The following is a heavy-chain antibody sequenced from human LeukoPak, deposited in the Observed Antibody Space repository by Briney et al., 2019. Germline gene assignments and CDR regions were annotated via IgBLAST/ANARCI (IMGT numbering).Heavy chain of an antibody. D-gene: IGHD3-22*01. CDR1: GSTFSNAW. V-gene: IGHV3-15*07. CDR3: TTDLIEGSGYPDPPDDAFDI. CDR2: IKSKTDGGTT. Sequence: PGGSLRLSCAASGSTFSNAWMNWVRQAPGKGLEWVGRIKSKTDGGTTDYAAPVKGRFTISRDDSKNTLYLQMNSLKTEDTAVYYCTTDLIEGSGYPDPPDDAFDIWGQGTMVTVSS. J-gene: IGHJ3*02.